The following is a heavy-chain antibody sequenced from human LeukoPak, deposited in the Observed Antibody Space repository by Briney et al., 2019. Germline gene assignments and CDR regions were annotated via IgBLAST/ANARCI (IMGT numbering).Heavy chain of an antibody. CDR2: ISSSSSYI. J-gene: IGHJ5*02. CDR1: GFTFSSYS. Sequence: GGTLRLSCAASGFTFSSYSMNWVRQAPGKGLEWVSSISSSSSYIYYADSVKGRFTISRDNAKNSLYLQMNSLRAEDTAVYYCARDLEYCSGGSCYDWFDPWGQGTLVTVSS. D-gene: IGHD2-15*01. CDR3: ARDLEYCSGGSCYDWFDP. V-gene: IGHV3-21*01.